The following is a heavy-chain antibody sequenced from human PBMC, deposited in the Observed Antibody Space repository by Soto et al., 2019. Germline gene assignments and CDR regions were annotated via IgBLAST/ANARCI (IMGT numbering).Heavy chain of an antibody. CDR3: ARGSSVSGWYSYYYGMDV. Sequence: QVQLVQSGAEVKKPGASVKVSCKASGYTFTSYGISWVRQAPGQGLEWMGWISAYNGNTNYAQKLQGRVTMTTATSTRTDYMELRSLRSDDTAVYYWARGSSVSGWYSYYYGMDVWGQGTTVTVSS. V-gene: IGHV1-18*01. D-gene: IGHD6-19*01. J-gene: IGHJ6*02. CDR1: GYTFTSYG. CDR2: ISAYNGNT.